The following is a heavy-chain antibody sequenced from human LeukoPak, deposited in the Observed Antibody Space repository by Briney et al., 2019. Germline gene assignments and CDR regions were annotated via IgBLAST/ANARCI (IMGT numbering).Heavy chain of an antibody. Sequence: GGSLRLSCAASGFPFNNYAMHWVRQAPGKGLEWVAVISYDGTNKYNTDSVKGRFTISRDNSKNTLYLQMNSLRAEDTAVYYCAKAGVVVAATAYFDYWGQGTLVTVSS. D-gene: IGHD2-15*01. CDR2: ISYDGTNK. V-gene: IGHV3-30-3*01. CDR3: AKAGVVVAATAYFDY. CDR1: GFPFNNYA. J-gene: IGHJ4*02.